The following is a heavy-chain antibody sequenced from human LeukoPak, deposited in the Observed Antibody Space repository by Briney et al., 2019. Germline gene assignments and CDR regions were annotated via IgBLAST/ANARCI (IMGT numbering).Heavy chain of an antibody. V-gene: IGHV1-18*01. D-gene: IGHD2-2*01. CDR2: ISTYNGNT. Sequence: ASVKVSCKPSGYTFTSYGISWARQAPGQGLEWMGWISTYNGNTKYAQNLQGRVTMTTDTSTSTAYMELRSLRSDDTAGYYCARDREVLLCSSSTCYGSGMDVWGKGTTVIVSS. CDR1: GYTFTSYG. CDR3: ARDREVLLCSSSTCYGSGMDV. J-gene: IGHJ6*04.